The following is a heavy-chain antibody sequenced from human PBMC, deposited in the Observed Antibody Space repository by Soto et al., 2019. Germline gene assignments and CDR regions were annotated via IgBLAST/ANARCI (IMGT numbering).Heavy chain of an antibody. V-gene: IGHV1-69*12. CDR3: ARHVPAAGYYSGMDV. CDR2: IISIFGTA. Sequence: QVQLVQSGAEVKKPGSSVKVSCKASGGTFSSYAISWVRQAPGQGLEWMGGIISIFGTANYAQKFQGRVTITADESTSTPYMELSSLRSEDTDVYYCARHVPAAGYYSGMDVWGQGTTVTVSS. D-gene: IGHD2-2*01. CDR1: GGTFSSYA. J-gene: IGHJ6*02.